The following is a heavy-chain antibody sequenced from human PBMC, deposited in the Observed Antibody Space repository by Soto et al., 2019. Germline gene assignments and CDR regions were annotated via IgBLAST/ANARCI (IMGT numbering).Heavy chain of an antibody. V-gene: IGHV2-5*02. Sequence: QITLNESGPTVVRPTEPLTLTCRFSGFSLTTSGVGVGWIRQSPGKAPEWLALIYWDDDKRYSASLKSRLTITKNTSKNQVVLTVSDLDPTDTATYSCAHRVLRTVFGLVTTTAIYFDFWGQGTPVAVSS. CDR3: AHRVLRTVFGLVTTTAIYFDF. CDR1: GFSLTTSGVG. CDR2: IYWDDDK. J-gene: IGHJ4*02. D-gene: IGHD3-3*01.